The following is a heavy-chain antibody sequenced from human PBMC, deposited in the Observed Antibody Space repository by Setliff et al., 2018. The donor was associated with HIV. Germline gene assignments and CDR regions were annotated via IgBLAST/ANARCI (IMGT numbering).Heavy chain of an antibody. V-gene: IGHV1-18*01. CDR2: ISTYNGNT. J-gene: IGHJ3*02. CDR3: AKDPSVTVTTI. Sequence: ASVKVSCKASGYTFTAFGMNWLRQAPGQGPEWMGWISTYNGNTNYTQKFQGRVTMTTDTSKSTVYMELRSLRSDDTAVYYCAKDPSVTVTTIWGQGTMVTVSS. CDR1: GYTFTAFG. D-gene: IGHD4-17*01.